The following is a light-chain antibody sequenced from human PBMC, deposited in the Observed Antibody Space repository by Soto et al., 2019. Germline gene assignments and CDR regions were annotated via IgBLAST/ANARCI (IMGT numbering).Light chain of an antibody. CDR2: GAS. V-gene: IGKV3-20*01. J-gene: IGKJ1*01. CDR1: QSVSSSF. CDR3: QQYGT. Sequence: EIVLTQSPGTLSLSPGERVTLSCRASQSVSSSFITWYQQKPGQAPRLLISGASSRATGIPDRFSGSGSGTDFTLTISRLEPEDFAVYFWQQYGTFGQGTKVELK.